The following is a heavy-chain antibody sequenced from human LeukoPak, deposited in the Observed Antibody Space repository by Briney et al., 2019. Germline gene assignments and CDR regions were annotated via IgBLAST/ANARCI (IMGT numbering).Heavy chain of an antibody. CDR2: ISAYNGNT. D-gene: IGHD2-15*01. V-gene: IGHV1-18*04. CDR3: ARDGDCSGGSCYSTGWFDP. Sequence: GASVKVSCKASGCTFTSYGISWVRQAPGHGLEWMGWISAYNGNTNYAQKLQGRVTMTTDTSTSTAYMELRSLRSDDTAVYHCARDGDCSGGSCYSTGWFDPWGQGTLVTVSS. J-gene: IGHJ5*02. CDR1: GCTFTSYG.